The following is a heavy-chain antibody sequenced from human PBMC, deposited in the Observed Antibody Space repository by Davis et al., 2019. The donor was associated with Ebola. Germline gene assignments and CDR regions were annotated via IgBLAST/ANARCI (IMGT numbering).Heavy chain of an antibody. Sequence: SVQVTCKASAGTFSSYAISWVRQAPAQGLAWMGGIIPIFGTANYAQKFQGRVTITADESTSTAYMELSSLRSEDKAVYYCARGMNMTSEAGEYYYYMDVGGKGTTVTVSS. J-gene: IGHJ6*03. CDR3: ARGMNMTSEAGEYYYYMDV. CDR2: IIPIFGTA. CDR1: AGTFSSYA. V-gene: IGHV1-69*13. D-gene: IGHD2/OR15-2a*01.